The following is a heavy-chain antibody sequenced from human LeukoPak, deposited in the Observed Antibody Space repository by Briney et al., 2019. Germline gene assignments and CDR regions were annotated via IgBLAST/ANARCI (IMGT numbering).Heavy chain of an antibody. CDR2: ITSSSTYI. V-gene: IGHV3-21*01. Sequence: GGSLRLSCAASGFTFSRYGMNWVRQAPGKGLEWVSSITSSSTYIYYADSVKGRFTISRDNSKNTLYLQMNSLRAEDTAVYYCARVEIQAVAGTPFDYWGQGTLVTVSS. D-gene: IGHD6-19*01. CDR1: GFTFSRYG. CDR3: ARVEIQAVAGTPFDY. J-gene: IGHJ4*02.